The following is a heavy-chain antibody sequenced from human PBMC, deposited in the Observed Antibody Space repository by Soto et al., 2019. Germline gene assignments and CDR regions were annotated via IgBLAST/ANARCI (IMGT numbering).Heavy chain of an antibody. CDR3: ARGPAHDAFDI. CDR1: GFTFSSYG. Sequence: GGSLSLSCAASGFTFSSYGMHWVRQAPGKGLEWVAVIWYDGSNKYYADSVKGRFTISRDNSKNTLYLQMNSLRAEDTAVYYCARGPAHDAFDIWGQGTMVTVSS. CDR2: IWYDGSNK. D-gene: IGHD2-2*01. V-gene: IGHV3-33*01. J-gene: IGHJ3*02.